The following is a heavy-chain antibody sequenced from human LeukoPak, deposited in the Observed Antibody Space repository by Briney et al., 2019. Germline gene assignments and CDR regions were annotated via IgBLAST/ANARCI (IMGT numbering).Heavy chain of an antibody. CDR3: ARDTYYYDSSGYYRLDY. D-gene: IGHD3-22*01. CDR1: GYTFTSYG. J-gene: IGHJ4*02. V-gene: IGHV1-18*01. Sequence: ASVKVSCKASGYTFTSYGISWVRQAPGQGLEWMGWISAYNGNTNYAQKLQGRVTMTTDTSTSTAYMELRSPRSDDTAVYYCARDTYYYDSSGYYRLDYWGQGTLVTVSS. CDR2: ISAYNGNT.